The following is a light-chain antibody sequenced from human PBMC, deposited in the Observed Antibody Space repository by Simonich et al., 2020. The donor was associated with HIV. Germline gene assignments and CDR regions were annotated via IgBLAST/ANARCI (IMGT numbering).Light chain of an antibody. V-gene: IGKV2-28*01. CDR1: QSLLHSSGCNY. Sequence: DIVMTQSPLSLPVTPGEPASIPCRSTQSLLHSSGCNYLHWYLQKPGQSPQLLLYWGSTRASGVPDRFSGCGSGTDFTLKINRVEAEDVGIYYCMQPLQTVTFGGGTKVEIK. J-gene: IGKJ4*01. CDR3: MQPLQTVT. CDR2: WGS.